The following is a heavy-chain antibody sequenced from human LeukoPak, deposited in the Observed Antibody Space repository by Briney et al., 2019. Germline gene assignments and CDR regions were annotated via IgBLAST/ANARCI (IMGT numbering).Heavy chain of an antibody. CDR3: AKGGPSVVVPAAAGFDY. V-gene: IGHV3-64*01. Sequence: PGGSLRLSCAASGFTFSSYAMHWVRQAPGKGLEYVSSISSNGGSTYYANSVKGRFTISRDNSKNTLYLQMNSLRAEDTAVYYCAKGGPSVVVPAAAGFDYWGQGTLVTVSS. D-gene: IGHD2-2*01. CDR2: ISSNGGST. J-gene: IGHJ4*02. CDR1: GFTFSSYA.